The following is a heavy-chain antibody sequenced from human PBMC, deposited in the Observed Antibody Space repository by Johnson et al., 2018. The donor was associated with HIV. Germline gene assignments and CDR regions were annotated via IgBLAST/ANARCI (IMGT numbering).Heavy chain of an antibody. J-gene: IGHJ3*02. CDR3: ARDPKRAGSYYKDAFDI. CDR1: GFTVRSNY. CDR2: ISYDGSNK. D-gene: IGHD3-10*01. V-gene: IGHV3-30-3*01. Sequence: QMLLVESGGGLVQPGGSLRLSCAASGFTVRSNYMSWVRQAPGKGLEWVAVISYDGSNKYYADSVKGRFTISRDNSKNTLYLQMNSLRAEDTAVYYCARDPKRAGSYYKDAFDIWGQGTMVTVSS.